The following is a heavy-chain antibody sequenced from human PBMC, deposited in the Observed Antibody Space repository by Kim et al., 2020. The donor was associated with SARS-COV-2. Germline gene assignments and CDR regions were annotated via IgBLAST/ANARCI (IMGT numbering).Heavy chain of an antibody. V-gene: IGHV4-61*01. D-gene: IGHD2-8*01. Sequence: SETLSLTCTVSGGSVSSGSYYWSWIRQPPGKGLEWIGYIYYSGSTNYNPSLKSRVTISVDTSKNQFSLKLSSVTAADTAVYYCAGYCTKCGRGYYYGMDVWGQGTTVTVSS. CDR3: AGYCTKCGRGYYYGMDV. J-gene: IGHJ6*02. CDR1: GGSVSSGSYY. CDR2: IYYSGST.